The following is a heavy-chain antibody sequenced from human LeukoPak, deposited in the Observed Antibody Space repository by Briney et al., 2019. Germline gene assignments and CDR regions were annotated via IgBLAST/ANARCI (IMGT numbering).Heavy chain of an antibody. CDR2: IYYSGST. CDR3: ARDRSAYYDP. CDR1: GASISSGGYY. D-gene: IGHD3-22*01. Sequence: PSETLFLTCTVSGASISSGGYYWSWIRQHPGQGLDWIGCIYYSGSTYYSPSLKSRVTISVDTSKNQFSLKLSSVTAADTAVYYCARDRSAYYDPWGQGTLVTVSS. V-gene: IGHV4-31*03. J-gene: IGHJ5*02.